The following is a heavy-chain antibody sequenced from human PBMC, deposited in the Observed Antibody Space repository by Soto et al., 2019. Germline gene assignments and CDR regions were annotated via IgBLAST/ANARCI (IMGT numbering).Heavy chain of an antibody. V-gene: IGHV3-23*01. CDR2: ISGSGGST. CDR3: AKDLQRGDIVVVPAAPFDY. D-gene: IGHD2-2*01. CDR1: GFTFSSYA. J-gene: IGHJ4*02. Sequence: EVQLLESGGGLVQPGGSLILSCAASGFTFSSYAMSWVRQAPGKGLEWVSAISGSGGSTYYADSVKGRFTISRDNSKNTLYLQMNSLRAEDTAVYYCAKDLQRGDIVVVPAAPFDYWGQGTLVTVSS.